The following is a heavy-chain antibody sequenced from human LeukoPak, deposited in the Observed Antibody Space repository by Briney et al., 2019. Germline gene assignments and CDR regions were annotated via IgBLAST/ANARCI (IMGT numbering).Heavy chain of an antibody. CDR3: ARGSYSSSWSFDY. J-gene: IGHJ4*02. V-gene: IGHV1-2*04. CDR1: GYTFTCYY. D-gene: IGHD6-13*01. Sequence: ASVKVSCKASGYTFTCYYMHWVRQAPGQGLEWMGWINPNSGGTNYAQKFQGWVTMTRDTSISTAYMELSRLRSDDTAVYYCARGSYSSSWSFDYWGQGTLVTVSS. CDR2: INPNSGGT.